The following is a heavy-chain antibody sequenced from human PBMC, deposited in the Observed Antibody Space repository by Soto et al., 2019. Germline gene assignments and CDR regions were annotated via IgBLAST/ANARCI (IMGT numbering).Heavy chain of an antibody. V-gene: IGHV3-20*01. CDR3: ARAGAPHYYYYMDV. J-gene: IGHJ6*03. CDR1: GFTFDDYG. Sequence: PGGSLRLSCAASGFTFDDYGMSWVRQAPGKGLEWVSGINWNGGSTGYADSVKGRFTISRDNAKNSLYLQMNSLRAEDTALYHCARAGAPHYYYYMDVWGKGTTVTVSS. CDR2: INWNGGST. D-gene: IGHD1-1*01.